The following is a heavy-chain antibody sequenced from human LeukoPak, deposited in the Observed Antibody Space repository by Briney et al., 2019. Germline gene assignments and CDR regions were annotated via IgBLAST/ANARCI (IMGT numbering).Heavy chain of an antibody. CDR3: SKNPYSDGSHRFDP. J-gene: IGHJ5*02. Sequence: PGGSLRLSCAASRFSLSSHAMSWVRQAPGKGLEWVSTISANGINTYYADSVKGRLTISRDNSRNTLYLQVNSLRAEDTAVYYCSKNPYSDGSHRFDPWGQGTLVTVSS. D-gene: IGHD5-24*01. V-gene: IGHV3-23*01. CDR2: ISANGINT. CDR1: RFSLSSHA.